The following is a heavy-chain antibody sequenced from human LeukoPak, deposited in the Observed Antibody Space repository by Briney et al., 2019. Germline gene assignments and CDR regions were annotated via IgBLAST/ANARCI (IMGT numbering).Heavy chain of an antibody. Sequence: SETLSLTCTVSGGPISSYYWSWVRQPAGEGLECIGRIYATGTTNYNPALKGRATMSMDTSKNQFSLRLTSMTAADTAVYYCARGPDKSTVWGQGTKVIVSS. CDR2: IYATGTT. CDR3: ARGPDKSTV. D-gene: IGHD2/OR15-2a*01. J-gene: IGHJ6*02. CDR1: GGPISSYY. V-gene: IGHV4-4*07.